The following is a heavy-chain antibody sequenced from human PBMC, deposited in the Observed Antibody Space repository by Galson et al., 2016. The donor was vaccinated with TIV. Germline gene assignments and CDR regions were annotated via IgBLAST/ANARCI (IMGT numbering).Heavy chain of an antibody. CDR1: GFTFEDYG. CDR3: VKDMRRGCDGVNCYTYYFYFYGMDV. V-gene: IGHV3-9*01. CDR2: ISWNRGNI. J-gene: IGHJ6*02. Sequence: SLRLSCAASGFTFEDYGMHWVRQVSGKGLEWVSGISWNRGNIGYSDSVKGRFTISRDNAKNSLYLQMNSLRPDDTALYYCVKDMRRGCDGVNCYTYYFYFYGMDVWGQGTTVTVS. D-gene: IGHD2-21*01.